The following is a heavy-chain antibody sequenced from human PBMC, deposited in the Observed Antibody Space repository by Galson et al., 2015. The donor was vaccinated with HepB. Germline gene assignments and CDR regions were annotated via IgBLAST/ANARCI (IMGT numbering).Heavy chain of an antibody. J-gene: IGHJ5*02. Sequence: SVKVSCKAYGYTFINYYIHWVRQAPGQGLEWVGRINPNSGGASYAGNFQGRVTMTRDTSLITAYMELSSLTSDDTAVYYCARDFVMGTAYNWFDPWGQGTLVTASS. CDR1: GYTFINYY. D-gene: IGHD2-21*02. V-gene: IGHV1-2*06. CDR2: INPNSGGA. CDR3: ARDFVMGTAYNWFDP.